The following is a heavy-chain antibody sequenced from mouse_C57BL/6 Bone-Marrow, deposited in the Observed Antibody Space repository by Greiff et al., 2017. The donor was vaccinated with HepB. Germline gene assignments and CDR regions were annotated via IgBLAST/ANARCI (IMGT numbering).Heavy chain of an antibody. CDR1: GYAFTNYL. J-gene: IGHJ1*03. Sequence: QVQLQQSGAELVRPGTSVKVSCKASGYAFTNYLIEWVKQRPGQGLEWIGVINPGSGGTNYNEKFKGKATLTADKSSSTAYMQLSSLTAEDYSVYFCARPPFYFDGYFDVWGTGTTVTVSS. V-gene: IGHV1-54*01. CDR2: INPGSGGT. D-gene: IGHD2-4*01. CDR3: ARPPFYFDGYFDV.